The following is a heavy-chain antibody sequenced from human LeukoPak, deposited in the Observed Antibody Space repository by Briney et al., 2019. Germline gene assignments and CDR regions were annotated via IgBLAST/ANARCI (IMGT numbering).Heavy chain of an antibody. CDR1: GFTFSSYA. CDR3: AKSSYDFWSSFDH. CDR2: ISDTGDST. J-gene: IGHJ4*02. Sequence: GGSLRLSCAASGFTFSSYAMSWVRQAPGKGLEWVSAISDTGDSTYYADSVKGRFTISRVNSKNTLYLQMNSVRAEDTAVYYCAKSSYDFWSSFDHWARGILVTVSS. D-gene: IGHD3-3*01. V-gene: IGHV3-23*01.